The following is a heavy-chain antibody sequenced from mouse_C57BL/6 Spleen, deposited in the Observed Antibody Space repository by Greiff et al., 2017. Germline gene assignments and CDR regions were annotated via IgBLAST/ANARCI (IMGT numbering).Heavy chain of an antibody. V-gene: IGHV1-26*01. Sequence: VQLQQSGPELVKPGASVKISCKASGYTFTDYYMNWVKQSNGKSLEWIGDINPNNGGTSYNQKFKGKATLTVDKSSSTAYMELRSLTSEDSAVYYCAREGLRKETKYFGDWGQGATLTVAS. CDR2: INPNNGGT. CDR3: AREGLRKETKYFGD. J-gene: IGHJ2*01. D-gene: IGHD1-1*01. CDR1: GYTFTDYY.